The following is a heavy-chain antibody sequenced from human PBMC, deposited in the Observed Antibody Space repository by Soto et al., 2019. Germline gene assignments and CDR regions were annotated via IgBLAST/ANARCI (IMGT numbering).Heavy chain of an antibody. CDR2: ISSSSSYI. Sequence: EVQLVESGGGLVKPGGSLRLSCAASGFTFSSYSMNWVRQAPGKGLEWVSSISSSSSYIYYADSVKGRFTISRDNAKNSLYLQMNSLRAEDTAVYYCARDLFDYDSSGYYYVGWFDPWGQGTLVTVSS. D-gene: IGHD3-22*01. CDR3: ARDLFDYDSSGYYYVGWFDP. V-gene: IGHV3-21*01. J-gene: IGHJ5*02. CDR1: GFTFSSYS.